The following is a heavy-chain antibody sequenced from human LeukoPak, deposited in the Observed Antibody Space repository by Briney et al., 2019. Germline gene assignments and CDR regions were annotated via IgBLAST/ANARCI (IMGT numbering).Heavy chain of an antibody. D-gene: IGHD5-18*01. J-gene: IGHJ2*01. Sequence: ASVKVSCKASGYTFTGYYMHWVRQAPGQGLEWMGWINTNSGGTNYAQKFQGRVTMTRDTSISTAYMELSRLRSDDTAVYYCARGHSYGLQGYWYFDLWGRGTLVTVSS. CDR2: INTNSGGT. V-gene: IGHV1-2*02. CDR3: ARGHSYGLQGYWYFDL. CDR1: GYTFTGYY.